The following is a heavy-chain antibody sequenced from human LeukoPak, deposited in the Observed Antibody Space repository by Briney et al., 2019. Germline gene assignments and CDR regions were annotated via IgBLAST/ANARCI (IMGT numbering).Heavy chain of an antibody. V-gene: IGHV3-23*01. CDR1: GFTFSSYA. Sequence: GGSLRLSCAASGFTFSSYAMSWVRQAPGKGLEWVSTISGSGGSTYYADSVKGRFTISRDNAKNTLYLQMNSLRAEDTAVYYCARLGSWYRRDDYWGQGTLVTVSS. CDR3: ARLGSWYRRDDY. J-gene: IGHJ4*02. D-gene: IGHD6-13*01. CDR2: ISGSGGST.